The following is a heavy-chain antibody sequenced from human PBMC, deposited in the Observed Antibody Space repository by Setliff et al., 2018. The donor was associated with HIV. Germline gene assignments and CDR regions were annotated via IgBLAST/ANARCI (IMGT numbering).Heavy chain of an antibody. CDR1: GGSVEILN. Sequence: SETLSLTCSVSGGSVEILNLIWTRQRPGKGLECIGYIYSSATTNYNSALESRATISVDTSKNQFSLKLSSVTAADTAVYYCASAYCGGDCYSRTRKFYYYYYMDVWGKGTTVTVSS. CDR3: ASAYCGGDCYSRTRKFYYYYYMDV. V-gene: IGHV4-4*08. CDR2: IYSSATT. D-gene: IGHD2-21*02. J-gene: IGHJ6*03.